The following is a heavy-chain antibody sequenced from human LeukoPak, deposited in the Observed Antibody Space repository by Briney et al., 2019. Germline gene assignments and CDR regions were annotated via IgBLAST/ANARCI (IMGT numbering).Heavy chain of an antibody. D-gene: IGHD6-13*01. Sequence: ASVKVSCKASGYTFTSYDISWVRQAIGQGLELMAWMNPNSGNTGSAQKFQGRVTMTRNTSISTAYMELSSLRSDDTAVYYCARGMLGIAAAEYWGQGTLVTVSS. J-gene: IGHJ4*02. V-gene: IGHV1-8*01. CDR2: MNPNSGNT. CDR1: GYTFTSYD. CDR3: ARGMLGIAAAEY.